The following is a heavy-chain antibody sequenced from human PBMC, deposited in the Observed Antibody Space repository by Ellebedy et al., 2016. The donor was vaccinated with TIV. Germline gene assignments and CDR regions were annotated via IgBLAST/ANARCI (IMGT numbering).Heavy chain of an antibody. CDR3: ARDLFLRYGWGSLPTHDY. CDR2: ISGSGGST. D-gene: IGHD3-16*01. Sequence: GGSLRLSXAASGFTFSSYAMSWVRQAPGKGLEWVSAISGSGGSTYYADSVKGRFTISRDNSKNTLYLQMNSLRAEDTAVYYCARDLFLRYGWGSLPTHDYWGQGTLVTVSS. J-gene: IGHJ4*02. CDR1: GFTFSSYA. V-gene: IGHV3-23*01.